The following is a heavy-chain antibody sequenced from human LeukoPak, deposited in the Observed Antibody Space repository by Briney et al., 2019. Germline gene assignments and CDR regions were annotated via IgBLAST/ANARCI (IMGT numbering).Heavy chain of an antibody. D-gene: IGHD2-2*01. V-gene: IGHV4-59*01. Sequence: SETLSLTCTVSDGSISSYYWSWIRQSPGKGLEWIGYIYYSGSTNYNPSLKSRVTISVDTSKNQFSLKLSSVTAAVTAVYYCGRGYCRGTSCNRYTFDMWGQGTMVTVSS. J-gene: IGHJ3*02. CDR1: DGSISSYY. CDR3: GRGYCRGTSCNRYTFDM. CDR2: IYYSGST.